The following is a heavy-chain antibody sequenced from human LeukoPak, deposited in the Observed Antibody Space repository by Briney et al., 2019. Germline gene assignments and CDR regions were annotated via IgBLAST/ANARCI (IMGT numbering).Heavy chain of an antibody. CDR1: GGTFSSYA. D-gene: IGHD3-10*01. V-gene: IGHV1-69*05. CDR3: ARVGSGSWSDY. Sequence: VKVSGKASGGTFSSYAISWVRQAPGQGLEWMGRIIPIVGTANYAQKFQGRGTSTTEESTSTAYMELSSLRSEDTAVYYCARVGSGSWSDYWGQGTLVTVSS. CDR2: IIPIVGTA. J-gene: IGHJ4*02.